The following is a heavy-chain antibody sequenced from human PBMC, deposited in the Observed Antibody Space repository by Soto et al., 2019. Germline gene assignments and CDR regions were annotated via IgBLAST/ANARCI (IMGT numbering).Heavy chain of an antibody. J-gene: IGHJ4*02. CDR2: IWYDGSNK. Sequence: QVQLVESGGGVVQPGRSLRLSCVASGFTFSSYGMHWVRQAPGKGLEWVAVIWYDGSNKYYADSVKGRFTISRDNSKNTLYLQMNSLRAEDTAVYYCARDGLNAPLDYWGQGTLVTVSS. CDR3: ARDGLNAPLDY. CDR1: GFTFSSYG. D-gene: IGHD2-2*01. V-gene: IGHV3-33*01.